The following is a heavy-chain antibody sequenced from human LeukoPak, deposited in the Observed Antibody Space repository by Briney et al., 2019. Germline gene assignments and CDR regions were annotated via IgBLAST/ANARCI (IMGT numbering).Heavy chain of an antibody. CDR3: AKEKGAFSNGWFYFDS. Sequence: PGGSLRLSCAASGFTFSDYYMSWIRQAPGKGLEWVSYISTSGSTIYYADSVKGRFTISRDDSANSLLLQMNSLTVEDTAVYYCAKEKGAFSNGWFYFDSWGQGTLVTVSS. CDR1: GFTFSDYY. D-gene: IGHD6-19*01. CDR2: ISTSGSTI. J-gene: IGHJ4*02. V-gene: IGHV3-11*04.